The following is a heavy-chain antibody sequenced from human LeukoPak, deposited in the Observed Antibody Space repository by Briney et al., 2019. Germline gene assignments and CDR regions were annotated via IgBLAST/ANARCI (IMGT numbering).Heavy chain of an antibody. CDR3: ASHLAGTYGDYHYYYYYMDV. CDR2: ISHSGTT. J-gene: IGHJ6*03. CDR1: GGTFSGYN. Sequence: PSETLSLTCAVYGGTFSGYNWNWIRQPPGKGLEWVGEISHSGTTNYNPSLKSRVTISVDTSKNQFSLKLSSVTAADTAVYYCASHLAGTYGDYHYYYYYMDVWGKGTTVTISS. D-gene: IGHD4-17*01. V-gene: IGHV4-34*01.